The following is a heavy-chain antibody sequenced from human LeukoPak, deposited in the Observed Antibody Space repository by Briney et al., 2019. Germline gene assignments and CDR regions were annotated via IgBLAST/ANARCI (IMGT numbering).Heavy chain of an antibody. Sequence: PGGSLRLSCVVSRFTFSNAWMSWVRQAPGKGLEWVGHIQSKTNGGTTDYAAPAKGRFTIPRDDSKNTLYLQINSLKPEDTAVYYCLGSYYRPIGYWGQGTLVTVST. V-gene: IGHV3-15*01. J-gene: IGHJ4*02. CDR2: IQSKTNGGTT. D-gene: IGHD3-10*01. CDR3: LGSYYRPIGY. CDR1: RFTFSNAW.